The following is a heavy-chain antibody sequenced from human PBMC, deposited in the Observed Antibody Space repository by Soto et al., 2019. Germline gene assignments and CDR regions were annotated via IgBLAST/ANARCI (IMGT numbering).Heavy chain of an antibody. CDR2: IIPIFGTA. CDR3: ARGEGRKDIVLVPAASNYYGMDV. J-gene: IGHJ6*02. Sequence: QVQLVQSGAEVKKPGSSVKVSCKASGGTFSSYAISWVRQAPGQGLEWMGGIIPIFGTANYAQKFQGRVTITADESTSTAYMELSSLRSEDTAVYSCARGEGRKDIVLVPAASNYYGMDVWGQGTTVTVSS. CDR1: GGTFSSYA. V-gene: IGHV1-69*12. D-gene: IGHD2-2*01.